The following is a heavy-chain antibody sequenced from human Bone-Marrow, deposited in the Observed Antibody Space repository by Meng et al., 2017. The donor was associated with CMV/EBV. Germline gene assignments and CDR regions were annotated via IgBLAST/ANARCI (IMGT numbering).Heavy chain of an antibody. V-gene: IGHV1-46*01. CDR3: ATDLRQGVRAYYYYYGMDV. CDR2: INPSGGST. CDR1: GYTFTSYY. J-gene: IGHJ6*02. D-gene: IGHD3-10*01. Sequence: ASVKVSCKASGYTFTSYYMHWVRQAPGQGLEWMGIINPSGGSTSYAQKFQGRVTMTRDTSTSTVYMELSSLRSEDTAVYYCATDLRQGVRAYYYYYGMDVCGQGITVTASS.